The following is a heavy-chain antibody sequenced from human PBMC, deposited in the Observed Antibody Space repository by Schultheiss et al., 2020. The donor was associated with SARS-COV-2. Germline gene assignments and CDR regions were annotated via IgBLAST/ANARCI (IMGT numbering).Heavy chain of an antibody. CDR2: ISYSGST. CDR1: GGSIYNYY. D-gene: IGHD5-18*01. V-gene: IGHV4-59*01. CDR3: ARDGYSYGTFGY. Sequence: SETLSLTCTVSGGSIYNYYWSWIRQPPGKGLEWIGYISYSGSTNYKPSLKSRVTVSVDTSKNQFSLKLRSVTPADTAVYFCARDGYSYGTFGYWGQGTLVTVSS. J-gene: IGHJ4*02.